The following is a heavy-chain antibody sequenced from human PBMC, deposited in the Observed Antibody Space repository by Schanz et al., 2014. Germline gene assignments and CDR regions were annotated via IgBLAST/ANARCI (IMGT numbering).Heavy chain of an antibody. V-gene: IGHV1-18*01. CDR2: IGGFDGNT. D-gene: IGHD3-10*01. CDR1: GYTFTRSG. CDR3: ARVELLGFGGVFQGKYNWFDP. Sequence: QVQSVQSGAEVKKPGASVKVSCKASGYTFTRSGISWVRQAPGQGLEWMGWIGGFDGNTNIAQKFQGRVTMTTDKATSTVYMELRSLRSDDTAVYYCARVELLGFGGVFQGKYNWFDPWGQGTLVTVSS. J-gene: IGHJ5*02.